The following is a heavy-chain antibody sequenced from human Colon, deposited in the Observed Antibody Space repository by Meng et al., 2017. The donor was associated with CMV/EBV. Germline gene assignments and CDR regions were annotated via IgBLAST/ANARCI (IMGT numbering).Heavy chain of an antibody. D-gene: IGHD3-22*01. J-gene: IGHJ4*02. CDR2: VYHRGTA. V-gene: IGHV4-34*01. CDR1: DGSFSNYY. CDR3: AKGRQTDYDSSGYNSD. Sequence: GPLRLSCSVSDGSFSNYYWSWIRQSPGKGLEWIGEVYHRGTANYNPSLNSRVTISVDSSKNQFVLKMISLTAADTAIYYCAKGRQTDYDSSGYNSDWGQGTLVTVSS.